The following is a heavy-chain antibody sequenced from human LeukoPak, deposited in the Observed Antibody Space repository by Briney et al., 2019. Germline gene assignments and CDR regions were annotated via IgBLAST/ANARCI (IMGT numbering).Heavy chain of an antibody. CDR3: ARPRYTWELGDY. V-gene: IGHV5-51*01. CDR1: GYSFASCW. J-gene: IGHJ4*02. D-gene: IGHD1-26*01. Sequence: GESLKISCKGSGYSFASCWIGWVRQMPGKGLEWMGIIYPGDSDTRYSPSFQGQVTISADKSISTAYLQWSSLKASDTAMYDCARPRYTWELGDYWGQGTLVTVSS. CDR2: IYPGDSDT.